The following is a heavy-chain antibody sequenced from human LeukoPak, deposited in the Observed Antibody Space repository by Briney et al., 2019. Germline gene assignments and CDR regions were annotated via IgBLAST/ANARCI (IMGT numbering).Heavy chain of an antibody. CDR1: GGSISSYY. CDR2: VYDSGST. J-gene: IGHJ5*02. D-gene: IGHD3-22*01. CDR3: ARTYYYDSGGFLNHWFDP. Sequence: PSETLSLTCTVSGGSISSYYWSWIRQPPGTGLEWIGYVYDSGSTNYNPSHKSRVTISVDTSKNQFSLKLSSVTAADTALYYCARTYYYDSGGFLNHWFDPWGQGTLVTVSS. V-gene: IGHV4-59*08.